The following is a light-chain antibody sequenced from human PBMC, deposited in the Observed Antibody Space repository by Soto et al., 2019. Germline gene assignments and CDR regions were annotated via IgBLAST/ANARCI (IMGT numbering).Light chain of an antibody. V-gene: IGKV1-17*01. Sequence: DIQMTQSPSSLSASVGDRVTITCRASLAIRKDLGWYQQKPGKAPKRLIYAASSLQSGVPSRFSGSGSATEFTLTISILQPEDFATYYCLQHNTYPWTFGQGTKVEIK. J-gene: IGKJ1*01. CDR1: LAIRKD. CDR2: AAS. CDR3: LQHNTYPWT.